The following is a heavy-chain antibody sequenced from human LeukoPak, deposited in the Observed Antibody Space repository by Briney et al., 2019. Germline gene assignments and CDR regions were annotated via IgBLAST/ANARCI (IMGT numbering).Heavy chain of an antibody. CDR1: GGSFSGYY. CDR2: INHSGST. CDR3: ARDSGLAAAGIGY. J-gene: IGHJ4*02. Sequence: SETLSLTCAVYGGSFSGYYWSWIRQPPGKGLEWIGEINHSGSTNYNPSLKSRVTISVDTSKNQFSLKLSSVTAADTAVYYCARDSGLAAAGIGYWGQGTLVTVSS. V-gene: IGHV4-34*01. D-gene: IGHD6-13*01.